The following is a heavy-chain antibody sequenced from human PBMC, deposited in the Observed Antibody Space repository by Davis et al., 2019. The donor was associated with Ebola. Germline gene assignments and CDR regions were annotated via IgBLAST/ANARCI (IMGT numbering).Heavy chain of an antibody. D-gene: IGHD3-3*01. V-gene: IGHV3-30-3*01. Sequence: GGSLRLSCAASGFTFSSYAMHWVRQAPGKGLEWVAVISYDGSNKYYADSVKGRFTISRDNSKNTLYLQMNSLRAEDTAVYYCARDLLEVEWLSYWFDPWGQGTLVTVSS. CDR1: GFTFSSYA. CDR2: ISYDGSNK. CDR3: ARDLLEVEWLSYWFDP. J-gene: IGHJ5*02.